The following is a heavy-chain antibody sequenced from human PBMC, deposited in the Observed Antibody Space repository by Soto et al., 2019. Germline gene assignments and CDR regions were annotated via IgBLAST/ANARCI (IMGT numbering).Heavy chain of an antibody. J-gene: IGHJ4*02. CDR3: ARDSRGDSSHSDY. V-gene: IGHV3-30-3*01. CDR1: GFTFSSYA. D-gene: IGHD6-13*01. Sequence: GGSLRLSCAASGFTFSSYAMHWVRQAPGKGLEWVAVISYDGSNKYYADSVKGRFTISRDNSKNTLYLQMNSLRAEDTAVYYCARDSRGDSSHSDYWGQGTLVTVSS. CDR2: ISYDGSNK.